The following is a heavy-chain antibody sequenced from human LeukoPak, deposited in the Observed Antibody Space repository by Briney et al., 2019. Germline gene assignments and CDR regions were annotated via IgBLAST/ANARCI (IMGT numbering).Heavy chain of an antibody. CDR1: GFTFGDYV. CDR2: IDPSGTAL. V-gene: IGHV3-11*01. J-gene: IGHJ4*02. D-gene: IGHD1-20*01. CDR3: ARAAYNWD. Sequence: GGSLRLSCAASGFTFGDYVMNWVRQAPGKGLEWVSYIDPSGTALFYADSVKGRFTISRDNGKNSLYLQLRSLRADDTAVYYCARAAYNWDWGQGTLVTVSS.